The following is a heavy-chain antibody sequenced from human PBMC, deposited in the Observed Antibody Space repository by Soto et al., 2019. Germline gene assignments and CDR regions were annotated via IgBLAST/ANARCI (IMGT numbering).Heavy chain of an antibody. J-gene: IGHJ6*02. Sequence: EVQLLESGGGLVQPGESLRLSCAASGFTFSNYAMSWVRQAPGKGLEWVSSITGSAYTTYYADSVRGRFTISRDNSENSLYLQMNSLRADDTATYFCAKYVPSVGGSVYGMDVWGRGTTVTVSS. CDR1: GFTFSNYA. V-gene: IGHV3-23*01. CDR3: AKYVPSVGGSVYGMDV. D-gene: IGHD3-16*01. CDR2: ITGSAYTT.